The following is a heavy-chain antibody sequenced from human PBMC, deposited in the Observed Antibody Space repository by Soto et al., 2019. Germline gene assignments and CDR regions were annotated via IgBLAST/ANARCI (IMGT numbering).Heavy chain of an antibody. CDR3: ARGTRALITSFFAY. V-gene: IGHV4-59*03. CDR1: GDAISNYY. CDR2: VHGSGSP. Sequence: PSETLSLTCSVSGDAISNYYWSWIRQTPGRGLEGIGCVHGSGSPAYNPSLRGRVITSLLASKSQFSLSLRSATAADTATYYCARGTRALITSFFAYWGQGIPVTVSS. D-gene: IGHD1-20*01. J-gene: IGHJ4*02.